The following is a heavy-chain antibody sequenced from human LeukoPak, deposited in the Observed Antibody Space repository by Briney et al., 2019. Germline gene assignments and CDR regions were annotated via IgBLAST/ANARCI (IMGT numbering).Heavy chain of an antibody. J-gene: IGHJ4*02. D-gene: IGHD1-26*01. V-gene: IGHV4-39*01. CDR1: GGSISSSSYY. CDR3: ARLLVGAFDY. Sequence: PSETLSLTCTVSGGSISSSSYYWGWIRQPPGKGLEWIGSIYYSGSTYYNPSLKSRVTISVDTSKNQFSLKLSSVTAADTAVYYCARLLVGAFDYWGQGTLVAVSS. CDR2: IYYSGST.